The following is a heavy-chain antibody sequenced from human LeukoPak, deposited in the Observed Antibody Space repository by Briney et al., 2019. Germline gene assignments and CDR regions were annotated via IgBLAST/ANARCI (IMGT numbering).Heavy chain of an antibody. CDR1: GGSFSGYY. D-gene: IGHD3-10*01. V-gene: IGHV4-34*01. CDR2: INHSGST. Sequence: SETLSLTCAVYGGSFSGYYWSWIRQPPGKGLEWIGEINHSGSTNYNPSLKSRVTISVDTSKNQLSLKLSSVTAADTAVYYCAHLDWGRGMVIEGSGIDYWGQGTLVTVSS. CDR3: AHLDWGRGMVIEGSGIDY. J-gene: IGHJ4*02.